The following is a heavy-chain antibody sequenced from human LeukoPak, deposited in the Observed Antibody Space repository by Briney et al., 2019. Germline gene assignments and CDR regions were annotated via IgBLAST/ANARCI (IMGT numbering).Heavy chain of an antibody. D-gene: IGHD2-2*01. Sequence: GESLKISCKGSGYSFTSYWIGWVRQMPGKGLERMGIIYPGDSDTRYSPSFQGQVTISADKSISTAYLQWSSLKASDTAMYYCARHEDCSSTSCYGVDYWGQGTLVTVSS. CDR1: GYSFTSYW. CDR3: ARHEDCSSTSCYGVDY. J-gene: IGHJ4*02. CDR2: IYPGDSDT. V-gene: IGHV5-51*01.